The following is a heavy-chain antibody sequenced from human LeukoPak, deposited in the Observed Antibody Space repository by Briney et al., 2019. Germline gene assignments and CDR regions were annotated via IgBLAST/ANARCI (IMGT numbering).Heavy chain of an antibody. V-gene: IGHV1-69*06. CDR1: GGTFSSYA. Sequence: EASVKVSCKASGGTFSSYAISWVRQAPGQGLEWMGGIIPIFGTANYAQKFQGRVTITADKSTSTAYMEPRSLRSEDTAVYYCARGTIPYYMDVWGKGTTVTVSS. CDR2: IIPIFGTA. J-gene: IGHJ6*03. CDR3: ARGTIPYYMDV. D-gene: IGHD3-9*01.